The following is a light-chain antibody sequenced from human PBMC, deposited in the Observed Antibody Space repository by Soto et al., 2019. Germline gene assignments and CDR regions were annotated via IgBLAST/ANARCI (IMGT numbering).Light chain of an antibody. CDR1: QSVRSN. CDR2: GAS. J-gene: IGKJ3*01. CDR3: QQYGSS. V-gene: IGKV3-20*01. Sequence: EIVLTQSPATLSVSPGERATLSCRASQSVRSNLAWYQQKPGQAPRLLIYGASSRATGIPDRFSGSGSGTDFTLTISRLEPEDFAVYYCQQYGSSFGPGTKVDNK.